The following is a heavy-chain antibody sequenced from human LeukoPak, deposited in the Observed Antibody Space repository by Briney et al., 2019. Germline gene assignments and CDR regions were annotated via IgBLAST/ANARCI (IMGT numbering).Heavy chain of an antibody. D-gene: IGHD3-10*01. Sequence: ASVKVSCKVSGYTLTELSMHWVRQAPGKGLEWMGGFDPEDGETIYAQKLQGRVTMTTDTSTSTAYMELRSLRSDDTAVYYCARRWFGEFYDAFDIWGQGTMVTVSS. CDR3: ARRWFGEFYDAFDI. J-gene: IGHJ3*02. CDR1: GYTLTELS. V-gene: IGHV1-24*01. CDR2: FDPEDGET.